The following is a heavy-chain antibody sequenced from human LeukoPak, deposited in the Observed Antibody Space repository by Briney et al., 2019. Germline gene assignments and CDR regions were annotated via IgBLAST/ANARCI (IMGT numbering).Heavy chain of an antibody. D-gene: IGHD3-22*01. CDR2: ISGSGGST. Sequence: PGGSLRLSCAASGFTFSSYGMSWVRQAPGKGLEWVSAISGSGGSTYYADSVKGRFTISRDNSKDTLYLQMNSLRAEDTAVYYCAKNYYDSSGYYYVYAFDIWGQGTMVTVSS. J-gene: IGHJ3*02. CDR1: GFTFSSYG. V-gene: IGHV3-23*01. CDR3: AKNYYDSSGYYYVYAFDI.